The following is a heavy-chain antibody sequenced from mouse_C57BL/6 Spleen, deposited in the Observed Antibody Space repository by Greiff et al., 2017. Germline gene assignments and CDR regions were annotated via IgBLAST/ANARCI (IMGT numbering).Heavy chain of an antibody. Sequence: VQLQESGAELVKPGASVKLSCKASGYTFTEYTIHWVKQRPGQGLEWIGWFYPGSGSIKYNEKFKDKATLTADKSSSTVYMELSRLTSEDSAVYFCARHEDEGLGLGLLWYFDVWGTGTTVTVSS. V-gene: IGHV1-62-2*01. CDR3: ARHEDEGLGLGLLWYFDV. D-gene: IGHD3-3*01. CDR2: FYPGSGSI. J-gene: IGHJ1*03. CDR1: GYTFTEYT.